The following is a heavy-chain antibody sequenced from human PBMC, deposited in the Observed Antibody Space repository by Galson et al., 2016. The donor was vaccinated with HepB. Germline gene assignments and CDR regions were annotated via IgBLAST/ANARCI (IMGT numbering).Heavy chain of an antibody. CDR3: AKDAGGAIVFDS. D-gene: IGHD2-8*02. CDR2: ISGDGINT. V-gene: IGHV3-23*01. J-gene: IGHJ5*01. CDR1: GVICSTCG. Sequence: SLRLSCAASGVICSTCGTAWVRQAPGKGLEWVSSISGDGINTHYADSVKGRFIISRDNSKNMVHLQMNSLRAEDTAVYYCAKDAGGAIVFDSWGHGTLVTVSS.